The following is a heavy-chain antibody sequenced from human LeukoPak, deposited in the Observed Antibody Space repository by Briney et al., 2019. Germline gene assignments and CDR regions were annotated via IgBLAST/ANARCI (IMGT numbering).Heavy chain of an antibody. Sequence: GGSLRLSCAASGFTFSSYAMSWVRQVPGKGLEWVSVISGSGDNTYYADSVKGRFTISRDNSKNTLYLQMNSLRAEDTAVYYCTRDYCTGGSCYFDYWGQGTLVTVSS. CDR2: ISGSGDNT. CDR1: GFTFSSYA. J-gene: IGHJ4*02. V-gene: IGHV3-23*01. D-gene: IGHD2-15*01. CDR3: TRDYCTGGSCYFDY.